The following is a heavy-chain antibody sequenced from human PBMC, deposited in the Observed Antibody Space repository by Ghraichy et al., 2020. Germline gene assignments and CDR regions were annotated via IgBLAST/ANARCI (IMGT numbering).Heavy chain of an antibody. CDR3: VRAPNRDRGYTHYFDY. Sequence: GGSLRLSCVASEFTFSSYWMSWVRQTPGKGLEWVAKINQDGSAKSYVDSVRGRFSISRDNAKDSLYLQMDSLRVEETAVYYCVRAPNRDRGYTHYFDYWGQGTLVTVSS. V-gene: IGHV3-7*04. J-gene: IGHJ4*02. CDR1: EFTFSSYW. D-gene: IGHD3-22*01. CDR2: INQDGSAK.